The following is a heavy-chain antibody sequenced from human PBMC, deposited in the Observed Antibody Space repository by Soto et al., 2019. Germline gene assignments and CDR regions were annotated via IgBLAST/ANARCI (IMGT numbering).Heavy chain of an antibody. J-gene: IGHJ4*02. D-gene: IGHD4-17*01. Sequence: QVQLQESGPGLVKPSETLSLTCTVSGGSVSSGSDYWSCSRQAPGKGLEWTGFIYYIGSTNYDTSLMSLVTVSLDTSMNQFSLRLSSVTAADTSVYYCARGDRYGGNAEIDYWGQGTLVTVSS. V-gene: IGHV4-61*01. CDR2: IYYIGST. CDR3: ARGDRYGGNAEIDY. CDR1: GGSVSSGSDY.